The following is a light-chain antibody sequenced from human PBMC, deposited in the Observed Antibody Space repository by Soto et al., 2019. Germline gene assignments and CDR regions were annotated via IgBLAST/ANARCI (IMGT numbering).Light chain of an antibody. J-gene: IGKJ1*01. CDR2: EAS. CDR1: QGVSSY. CDR3: QQRRNWPRT. Sequence: EIVLTQSPSTLSLSPGERATLSCSASQGVSSYLAWYQQKPGQAPRLLIYEASNRATGIPARFSGSGSGTDFTLTISSLEPEDFAVYYCQQRRNWPRTFGQGTKVDIK. V-gene: IGKV3-11*01.